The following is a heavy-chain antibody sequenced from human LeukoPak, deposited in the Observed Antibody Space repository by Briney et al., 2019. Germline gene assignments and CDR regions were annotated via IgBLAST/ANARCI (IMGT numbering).Heavy chain of an antibody. CDR2: IYTSGST. Sequence: PSGTLSLTCTVSGGSISSGSYYWSWIRQPAGKGLEWIGRIYTSGSTNYNPSLKSRVTISVDTSKNQFSLKLSSVTAADTAVYYCARVTTWELDYWYFDLWGRGTLVTVSS. CDR3: ARVTTWELDYWYFDL. CDR1: GGSISSGSYY. J-gene: IGHJ2*01. D-gene: IGHD1-26*01. V-gene: IGHV4-61*02.